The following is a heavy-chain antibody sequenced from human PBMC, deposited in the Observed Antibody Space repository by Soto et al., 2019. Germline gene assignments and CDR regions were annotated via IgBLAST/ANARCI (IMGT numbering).Heavy chain of an antibody. D-gene: IGHD1-1*01. CDR1: GYSFTSYW. V-gene: IGHV5-10-1*01. Sequence: GESLKISCQGSGYSFTSYWISWVRQMPGKGLEWMGRIDPSDSYTNYSPSFQGHVTISADKSISTAYLQWSSLKASDTAMYYCARHGGDWNQSNYYYYGMDVWGQGTTVTVSS. CDR3: ARHGGDWNQSNYYYYGMDV. J-gene: IGHJ6*02. CDR2: IDPSDSYT.